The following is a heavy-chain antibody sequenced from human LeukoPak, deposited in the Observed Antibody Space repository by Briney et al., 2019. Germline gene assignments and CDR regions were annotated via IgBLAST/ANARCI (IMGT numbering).Heavy chain of an antibody. CDR1: GYSFTSHW. Sequence: RGESLKISGKGSGYSFTSHWIGWVRQMPGKGLEWMGIIYPGDFDTRYSPSFQGQVTISADKSISTAYLQWSSLKASDTAMYYCARVSTPSAYDPFDFWGQGTLVTVSS. J-gene: IGHJ4*02. V-gene: IGHV5-51*01. CDR2: IYPGDFDT. CDR3: ARVSTPSAYDPFDF. D-gene: IGHD5-12*01.